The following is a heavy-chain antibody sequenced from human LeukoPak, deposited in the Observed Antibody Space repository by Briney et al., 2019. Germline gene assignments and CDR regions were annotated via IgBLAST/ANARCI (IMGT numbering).Heavy chain of an antibody. V-gene: IGHV3-64D*06. CDR2: ISSDGDTT. J-gene: IGHJ4*02. D-gene: IGHD5-12*01. Sequence: PGGSLRLSCSASGFIFSSYAMHWVRQAPGKRLDYVSAISSDGDTTYYADSVKGRFTISRDKSRNTVYLRMCILRGEDTAVYFCLQDDAGYSGYWGQGTLVTVSS. CDR1: GFIFSSYA. CDR3: LQDDAGYSGY.